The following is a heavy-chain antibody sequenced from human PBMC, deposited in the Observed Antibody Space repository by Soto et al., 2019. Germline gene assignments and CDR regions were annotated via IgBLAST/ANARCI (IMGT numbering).Heavy chain of an antibody. D-gene: IGHD3-10*01. Sequence: SETLSLTCAVYGGSFSGYYWSWIRQPPGKGLEWIGEINHSGSTNYNPSLKSRVTISVDTSKNQFSLKLSSVTAADTAVYYCARQMVRGVAWFYPWGQGTLVTVSS. CDR3: ARQMVRGVAWFYP. V-gene: IGHV4-34*01. CDR1: GGSFSGYY. J-gene: IGHJ5*02. CDR2: INHSGST.